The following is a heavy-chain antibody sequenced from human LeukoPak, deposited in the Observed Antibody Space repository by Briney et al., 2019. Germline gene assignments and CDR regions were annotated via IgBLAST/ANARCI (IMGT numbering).Heavy chain of an antibody. V-gene: IGHV1-2*02. J-gene: IGHJ4*02. CDR1: GYTFTAYY. Sequence: GASVKVSCKASGYTFTAYYIHWVRQAPGQGLEWMGWINPNSGGTNYAQKFQGRVTMTRDTSISTAYMELSRLRSDDTAVYYCARVVHYGDYEGSSFDYWGQGTLVTVSS. CDR3: ARVVHYGDYEGSSFDY. D-gene: IGHD4-17*01. CDR2: INPNSGGT.